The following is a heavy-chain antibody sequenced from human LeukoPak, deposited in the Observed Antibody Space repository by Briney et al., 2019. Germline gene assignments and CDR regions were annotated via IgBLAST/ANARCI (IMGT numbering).Heavy chain of an antibody. Sequence: GASVKVSCKASGYTFTSYGISWVRQAPGQGLEWMGWISAYNGNTNYAQKLQGRVTMTTDTSTSTAYMELRSLRSDDTAVYYCARDLSSGYSRHEFDYWGQGTLVTVSS. J-gene: IGHJ4*02. CDR1: GYTFTSYG. D-gene: IGHD3-22*01. CDR2: ISAYNGNT. CDR3: ARDLSSGYSRHEFDY. V-gene: IGHV1-18*01.